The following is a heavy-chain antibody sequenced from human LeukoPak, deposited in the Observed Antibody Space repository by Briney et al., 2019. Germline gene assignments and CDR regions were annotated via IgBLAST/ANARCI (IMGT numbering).Heavy chain of an antibody. CDR2: INGSGGST. CDR1: GFTFSSYA. Sequence: GGSLRLSCAASGFTFSSYAMSWVRQAPGKGLEWVSAINGSGGSTYHADSVKGRFTISRDNSKNTLYLQMNSLRAEDTAVYYCAKSWGYSYGSSYGMDVWGQGTTVTVSS. CDR3: AKSWGYSYGSSYGMDV. D-gene: IGHD5-18*01. J-gene: IGHJ6*02. V-gene: IGHV3-23*01.